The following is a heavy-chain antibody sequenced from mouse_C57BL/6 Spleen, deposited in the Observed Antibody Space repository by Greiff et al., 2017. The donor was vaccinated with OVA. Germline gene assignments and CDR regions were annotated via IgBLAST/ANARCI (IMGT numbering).Heavy chain of an antibody. Sequence: EVMLVESGEGLVKPGGSLKLSCAASGFTFSSYAMSWVRQTPEKRLEWVAYISSGGDYIYYADTVKGRFTISRDNARNTLYLQMSSLKSEDTAMYYCTSPYGSSYFFAYWGQGTLVTVSA. V-gene: IGHV5-9-1*02. CDR3: TSPYGSSYFFAY. D-gene: IGHD1-1*01. J-gene: IGHJ3*01. CDR2: ISSGGDYI. CDR1: GFTFSSYA.